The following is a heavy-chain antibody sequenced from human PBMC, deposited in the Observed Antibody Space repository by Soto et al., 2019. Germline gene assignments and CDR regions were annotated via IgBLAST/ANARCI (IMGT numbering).Heavy chain of an antibody. V-gene: IGHV1-2*02. D-gene: IGHD2-2*01. CDR2: INPNRGGT. CDR1: GYTFTGYY. CDR3: ARAPPRSVVVPAASSPASRGGY. J-gene: IGHJ4*02. Sequence: QVQLVQSGAEVKKPGASVKVSCKASGYTFTGYYMHWVRQAPGQGLEWMGWINPNRGGTNYAQKFQGRVRMTRDTYISTAYMELSRLRSDETAVYYCARAPPRSVVVPAASSPASRGGYWGQGTLVSVSS.